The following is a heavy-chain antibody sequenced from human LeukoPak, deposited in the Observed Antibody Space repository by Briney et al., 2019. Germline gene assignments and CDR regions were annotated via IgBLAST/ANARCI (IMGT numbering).Heavy chain of an antibody. Sequence: ASVKVSCKVSGYTLTELSMHWVRQAPGKGLEWMGGFDPEDGETIYAQKFQGRVTMTEGTSTDTAYMELSSLRSEDTAVYYCATERGMVRGLGGYGMDVWGKGTTVTVSS. CDR2: FDPEDGET. CDR3: ATERGMVRGLGGYGMDV. CDR1: GYTLTELS. J-gene: IGHJ6*04. V-gene: IGHV1-24*01. D-gene: IGHD3-10*01.